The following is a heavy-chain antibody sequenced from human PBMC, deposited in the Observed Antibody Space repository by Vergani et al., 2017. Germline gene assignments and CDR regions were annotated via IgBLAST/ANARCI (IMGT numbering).Heavy chain of an antibody. CDR1: GFTFNSYA. Sequence: QLLESGGGLIQPGGSLRLSCAASGFTFNSYAMTWVRQAPGKGLEWVSGINNNGGSTYYADSVKGRFTISRDNSKNTLYLQMTDLRAEDTATYYCAKRQGPIVVVPAATDYWGQGTLVTVSS. D-gene: IGHD2-2*01. J-gene: IGHJ4*02. CDR2: INNNGGST. CDR3: AKRQGPIVVVPAATDY. V-gene: IGHV3-23*01.